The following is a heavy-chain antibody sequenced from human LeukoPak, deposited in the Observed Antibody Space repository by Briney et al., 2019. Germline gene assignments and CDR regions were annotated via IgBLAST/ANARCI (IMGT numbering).Heavy chain of an antibody. D-gene: IGHD4-23*01. J-gene: IGHJ3*02. CDR2: INPSGGST. CDR3: ARDQRDYGGDSEPHAFDI. V-gene: IGHV1-46*01. Sequence: ASVKVSCKASGYTFTGYYMHWVRQAPGQGLEWMGIINPSGGSTTHAQKFQGRVTMTSDASTSTVYMELSSLRSEDTAVYYCARDQRDYGGDSEPHAFDIWGQGTMVIVSS. CDR1: GYTFTGYY.